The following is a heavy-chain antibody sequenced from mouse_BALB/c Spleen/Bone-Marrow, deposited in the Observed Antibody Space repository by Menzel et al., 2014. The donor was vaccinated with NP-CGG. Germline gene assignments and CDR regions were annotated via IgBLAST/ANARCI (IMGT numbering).Heavy chain of an antibody. Sequence: QVQLKQSGAELMKPGASMKMSCKATGYTFSSYWIEWVKQRPGHGLEWIGAILPGSGSTHYNERFKGKATFTADKSSNTAYMQLSSLTSEDSAVYYCARAYDVNYDAMDYWGQGTSVTVSS. J-gene: IGHJ4*01. CDR2: ILPGSGST. CDR1: GYTFSSYW. D-gene: IGHD2-10*01. V-gene: IGHV1-9*01. CDR3: ARAYDVNYDAMDY.